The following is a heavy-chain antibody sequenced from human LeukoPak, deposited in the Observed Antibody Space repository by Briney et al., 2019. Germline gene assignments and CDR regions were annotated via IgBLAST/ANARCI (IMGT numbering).Heavy chain of an antibody. Sequence: QAGGSLRLSCSASGFPFSSYAMHWVRQAPGKGLEYVSAISDSGGSKYYADSVKGRFTISRDNSKNTLYLQMSSLRAEDTAVYFCVRGYSFGPYGMDVWGQGTTVTVSS. V-gene: IGHV3-64D*09. D-gene: IGHD2-15*01. CDR1: GFPFSSYA. CDR3: VRGYSFGPYGMDV. J-gene: IGHJ6*02. CDR2: ISDSGGSK.